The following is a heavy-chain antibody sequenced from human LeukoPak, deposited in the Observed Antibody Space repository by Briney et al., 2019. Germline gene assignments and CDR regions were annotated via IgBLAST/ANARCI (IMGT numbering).Heavy chain of an antibody. CDR1: GFTFSSYG. CDR3: ANLRSSSWLDY. J-gene: IGHJ4*02. D-gene: IGHD6-13*01. CDR2: IRYDGSKK. V-gene: IGHV3-30*02. Sequence: PGGSLRLSCAASGFTFSSYGMHWVRQAPGKGLEWVAFIRYDGSKKYYADSVKGRFTISRDNSKNTLYLQMNSLRAEDTAVYYCANLRSSSWLDYWGQGTLVTVSS.